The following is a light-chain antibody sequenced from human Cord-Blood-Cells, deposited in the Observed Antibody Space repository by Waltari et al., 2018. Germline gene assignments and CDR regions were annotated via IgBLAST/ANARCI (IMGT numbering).Light chain of an antibody. CDR1: SSHVGGYNY. V-gene: IGLV2-11*01. CDR3: CSYAGSEV. CDR2: DVS. J-gene: IGLJ3*02. Sequence: QSALTQPRSVSGSPGQSVTIPCTGTSSHVGGYNYVSWYQQHPGKAPKLMIYDVSKWPSGVPDRFSGSKSGNTASLTISGLQAEDEADYYCCSYAGSEVFGGGTKLTVL.